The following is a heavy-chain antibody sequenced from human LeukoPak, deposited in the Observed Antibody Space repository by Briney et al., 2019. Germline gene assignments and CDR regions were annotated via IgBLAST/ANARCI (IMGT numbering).Heavy chain of an antibody. J-gene: IGHJ5*02. CDR2: INHSGST. CDR1: GGSFSGYY. Sequence: SETLSLTCAVYGGSFSGYYRSWIRQPPGKGLEWIGEINHSGSTNYNPSLKSRVTISVDTSKNQFSLKLSSVTAADTAVYYCARGQQLVRHWFDPWGQGTLVTVSS. D-gene: IGHD6-13*01. V-gene: IGHV4-34*01. CDR3: ARGQQLVRHWFDP.